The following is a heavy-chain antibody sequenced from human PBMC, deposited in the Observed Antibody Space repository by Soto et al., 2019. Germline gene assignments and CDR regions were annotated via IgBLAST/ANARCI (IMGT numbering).Heavy chain of an antibody. J-gene: IGHJ4*02. V-gene: IGHV3-23*01. CDR2: ISGGGVTT. Sequence: GGSLRLSCAASGFTFSSNAMSWVRQAPGKGLEWVSTISGGGVTTYYADSVKGRFTISRDNSKNTLYLQMNSLRAEDTAVYYCAKQAGYTSDPFDYWGQGTLVTVSS. D-gene: IGHD6-19*01. CDR1: GFTFSSNA. CDR3: AKQAGYTSDPFDY.